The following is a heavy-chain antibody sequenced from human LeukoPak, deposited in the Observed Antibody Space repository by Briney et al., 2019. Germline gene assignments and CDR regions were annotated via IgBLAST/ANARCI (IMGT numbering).Heavy chain of an antibody. Sequence: SETLSLTCTVSGGSISSGGYYWSWIRQHPGKGLEWIGYIYYSGSTYYNPSLKSRVTISVDTSKNQFSLKLSSVTAADTAVYYCARAYYDSSGYPHYYYYMDVWGKGTTVTVSS. CDR2: IYYSGST. CDR3: ARAYYDSSGYPHYYYYMDV. D-gene: IGHD3-22*01. CDR1: GGSISSGGYY. V-gene: IGHV4-31*03. J-gene: IGHJ6*03.